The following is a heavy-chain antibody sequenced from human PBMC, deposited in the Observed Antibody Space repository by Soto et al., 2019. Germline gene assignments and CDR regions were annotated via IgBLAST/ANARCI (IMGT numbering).Heavy chain of an antibody. CDR1: GFTFSSYG. CDR3: ARDKWVRGVINRFDY. J-gene: IGHJ4*02. Sequence: GGSLRLSCAASGFTFSSYGMHWVRQAPGKGLEWVAVIWYDGSNKYYADSVKGRFTISRDNSKNTLYLQMNSLRAEDTAVYYCARDKWVRGVINRFDYWGQGTLVTVSS. CDR2: IWYDGSNK. D-gene: IGHD3-10*01. V-gene: IGHV3-33*01.